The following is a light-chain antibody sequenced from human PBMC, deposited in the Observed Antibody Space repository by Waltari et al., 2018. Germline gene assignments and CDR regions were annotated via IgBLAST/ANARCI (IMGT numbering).Light chain of an antibody. CDR1: SRDVGAATL. CDR3: QSYDTSLTVV. V-gene: IGLV2-23*02. Sequence: QSALTQPASVSGSAGQSITISCTGTSRDVGAATLTPWYQQYPGKAPPLMIYEVYKRPSGVSDRFSGSKSDNTASLTISGLQAEDEADYYCQSYDTSLTVVFGGGTKLTVL. CDR2: EVY. J-gene: IGLJ3*02.